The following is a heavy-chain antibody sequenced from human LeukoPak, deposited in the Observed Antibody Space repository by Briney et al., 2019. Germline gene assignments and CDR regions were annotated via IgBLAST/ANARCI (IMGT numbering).Heavy chain of an antibody. CDR2: INTDESST. D-gene: IGHD3-22*01. CDR1: AFTFSSYW. CDR3: SRGDYYDSSGYYHYYYYYMDV. Sequence: GGSLRLSCAASAFTFSSYWMHWVRQAPGKGLVWVSRINTDESSTNYADSVKGRFTISRDNAKNTLYLQMNTLRAEDTAVYYCSRGDYYDSSGYYHYYYYYMDVWGKGTTVTISS. V-gene: IGHV3-74*01. J-gene: IGHJ6*03.